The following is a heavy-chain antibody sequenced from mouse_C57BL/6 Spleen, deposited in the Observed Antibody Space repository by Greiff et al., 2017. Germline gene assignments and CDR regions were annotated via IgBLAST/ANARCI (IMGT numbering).Heavy chain of an antibody. J-gene: IGHJ1*03. Sequence: VKLMESGAELVRPGASVTLSCKASGYTFTDYEMHWVKQTPVHGLEWIGAIDPETGGTASNQKFKGKAIMTADQSSSTAYMELRSLTSEDSAVYYCTRWGDGSSYWYFDVWGTGTTVTVSS. V-gene: IGHV1-15*01. CDR2: IDPETGGT. CDR1: GYTFTDYE. CDR3: TRWGDGSSYWYFDV. D-gene: IGHD1-1*01.